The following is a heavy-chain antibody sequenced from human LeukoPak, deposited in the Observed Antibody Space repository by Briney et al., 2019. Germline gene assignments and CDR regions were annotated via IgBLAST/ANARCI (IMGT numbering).Heavy chain of an antibody. CDR3: ARSDGLFTEYFQH. V-gene: IGHV4-59*01. D-gene: IGHD3/OR15-3a*01. Sequence: PSGTLSLTCAVSGGSISNYYWSWIRQPPGKGLEWIGYIYYSGSTNYNPSLKSRVTISVDASTNQLSLKLSAVTAAATAVYYSARSDGLFTEYFQHWGQGTLVTVSS. CDR2: IYYSGST. J-gene: IGHJ1*01. CDR1: GGSISNYY.